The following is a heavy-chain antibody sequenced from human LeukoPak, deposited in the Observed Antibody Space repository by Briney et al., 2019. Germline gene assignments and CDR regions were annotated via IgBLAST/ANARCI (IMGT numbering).Heavy chain of an antibody. V-gene: IGHV1-46*01. D-gene: IGHD6-19*01. CDR2: INPSGGST. Sequence: ASVKVSCKAPGYTFTSYYMHWVRQAPGQGLEWMGIINPSGGSTSYAQKFQGRVTMTRDTPTSTVYMELSSLRSEDTAVYYCARDQGGSGWSPTEVYYDYWGQGTLVTVSS. CDR1: GYTFTSYY. J-gene: IGHJ4*02. CDR3: ARDQGGSGWSPTEVYYDY.